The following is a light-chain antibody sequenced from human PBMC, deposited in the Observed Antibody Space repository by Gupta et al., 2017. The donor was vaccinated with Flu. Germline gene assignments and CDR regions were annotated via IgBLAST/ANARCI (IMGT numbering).Light chain of an antibody. J-gene: IGLJ2*01. CDR1: SNDVGCFNY. V-gene: IGLV2-11*03. CDR3: CSFAGDTYTFI. Sequence: VTTPCTETSNDVGCFNYVSWYQQHPGVAPNLMIYDVSERPSGVPDRFSGSKSGNTASLTISGLQAEDEADYYCCSFAGDTYTFILGGGTKLTVL. CDR2: DVS.